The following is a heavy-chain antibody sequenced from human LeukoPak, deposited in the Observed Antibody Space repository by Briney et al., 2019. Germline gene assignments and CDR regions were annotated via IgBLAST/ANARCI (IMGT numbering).Heavy chain of an antibody. Sequence: ASVKLSCKASRYTFTSYDINWVRQATGPALEWMGWMNPNSGNTGYAQKFQGRVTMTRNTSISTAYMELRSLRSEDTAVYYCARGWPNSGSYDRREIGYWGQGTLVTVSS. D-gene: IGHD3-10*01. CDR1: RYTFTSYD. CDR2: MNPNSGNT. J-gene: IGHJ4*02. V-gene: IGHV1-8*01. CDR3: ARGWPNSGSYDRREIGY.